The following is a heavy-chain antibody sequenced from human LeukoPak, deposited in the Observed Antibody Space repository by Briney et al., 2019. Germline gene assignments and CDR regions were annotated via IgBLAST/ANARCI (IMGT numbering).Heavy chain of an antibody. CDR1: GLTFSTNG. D-gene: IGHD3-3*01. CDR3: AREPGVVIRSGYYYYYGMDV. J-gene: IGHJ6*02. CDR2: LWYDGSNK. Sequence: GGTLRPPSAPPGLTFSTNGLHWVRKAPGKGLDGVAVLWYDGSNKYYADSVKGRFTISRDNSKNTLYLQMNSLRAEDTAVYYCAREPGVVIRSGYYYYYGMDVWGQGTTVTVSS. V-gene: IGHV3-33*01.